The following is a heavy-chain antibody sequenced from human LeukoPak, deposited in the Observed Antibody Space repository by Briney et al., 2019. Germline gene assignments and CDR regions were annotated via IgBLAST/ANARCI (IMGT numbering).Heavy chain of an antibody. J-gene: IGHJ6*04. D-gene: IGHD3-10*02. V-gene: IGHV3-48*03. CDR2: ISSSGSTI. CDR1: GFTFSSYE. Sequence: GGSLRHSCAASGFTFSSYEMNWVRQAPGEGLEWVSYISSSGSTIYYADSVKGRFTISRDNAKNSLYLQTNSLRAEDTAVYYCAELGITMIGGVWGKGTTVTISS. CDR3: AELGITMIGGV.